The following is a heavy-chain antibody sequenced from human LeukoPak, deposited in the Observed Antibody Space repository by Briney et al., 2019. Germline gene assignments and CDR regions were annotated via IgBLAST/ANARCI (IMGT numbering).Heavy chain of an antibody. D-gene: IGHD3-22*01. CDR2: ISYDGSNK. CDR1: GFTFSSYG. CDR3: AKGRPVIVVVNYFDY. V-gene: IGHV3-30*18. J-gene: IGHJ4*02. Sequence: GGSLRLSCAASGFTFSSYGMHWVRQAPGKGLDWVAVISYDGSNKYYADSVKGRFTISRDNSKNTLYLQMNSLRAEDTAVYYCAKGRPVIVVVNYFDYWGQGTLVTVSS.